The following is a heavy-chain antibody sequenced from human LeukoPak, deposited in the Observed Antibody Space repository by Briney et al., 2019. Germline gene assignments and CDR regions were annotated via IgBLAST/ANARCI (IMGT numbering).Heavy chain of an antibody. D-gene: IGHD3-10*01. CDR2: VSGSGGST. V-gene: IGHV3-23*01. CDR1: GFTFSSYA. Sequence: GGSLRLSCAASGFTFSSYAMSWVRQAPGKGLEWVSAVSGSGGSTYYADSVKGRFTISRDNSKNTLYLQMNSLRAEDTAVYYSAKGMVRGYYYYYGMDVWGQGTTVTVSS. J-gene: IGHJ6*02. CDR3: AKGMVRGYYYYYGMDV.